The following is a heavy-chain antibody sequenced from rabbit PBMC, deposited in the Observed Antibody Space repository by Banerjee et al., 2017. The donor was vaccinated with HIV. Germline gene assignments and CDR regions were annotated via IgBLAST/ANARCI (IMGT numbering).Heavy chain of an antibody. CDR2: IRTGSGST. CDR1: GFSFSNGYV. D-gene: IGHD4-1*01. V-gene: IGHV1S45*01. Sequence: QEQLEESGGDLVKPEGSLTLTCTASGFSFSNGYVMCWVRQAPGKGPEWIACIRTGSGSTYYANWAKGRFTVAKTSSTTVTLQMTSLTAADTATYFCVRGVAAKFSLWGQGTLVTVS. CDR3: VRGVAAKFSL. J-gene: IGHJ4*01.